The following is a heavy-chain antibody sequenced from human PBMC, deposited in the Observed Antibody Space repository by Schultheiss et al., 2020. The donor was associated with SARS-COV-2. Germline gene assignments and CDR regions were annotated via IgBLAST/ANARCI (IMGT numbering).Heavy chain of an antibody. D-gene: IGHD3-3*01. CDR3: ARDGFLEWLFH. Sequence: SVKVSCKASGGTFSSYAISWVRQAPGQGLEWMGGIIPIFGTANYAQKFKGRVTITADKSTSTAYMELSSVRSEDTAVYYCARDGFLEWLFHWGQGTLVTVSS. J-gene: IGHJ4*02. CDR2: IIPIFGTA. V-gene: IGHV1-69*06. CDR1: GGTFSSYA.